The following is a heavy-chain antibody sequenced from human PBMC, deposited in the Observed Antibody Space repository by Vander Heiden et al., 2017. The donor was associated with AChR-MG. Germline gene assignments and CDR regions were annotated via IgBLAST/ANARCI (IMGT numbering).Heavy chain of an antibody. V-gene: IGHV1-69*01. J-gene: IGHJ4*02. D-gene: IGHD2-15*01. Sequence: VQVVPSGGEANNPGPSVKVYCTDSGGPLSSYALSWGQQAPGQGLEWMGGIIPIFGTANDAQKFQGSVTITADESTSTVYMEMSRLRYEDPAVYYWARARVVAADLDYWGQGTLVTVSS. CDR2: IIPIFGTA. CDR1: GGPLSSYA. CDR3: ARARVVAADLDY.